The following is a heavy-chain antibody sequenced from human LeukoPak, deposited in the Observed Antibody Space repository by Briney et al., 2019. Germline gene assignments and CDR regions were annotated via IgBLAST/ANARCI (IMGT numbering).Heavy chain of an antibody. V-gene: IGHV3-66*01. Sequence: GGSLRLSCAVSGFTVSSISMYWVRQAPGKGLEWVSLIYSGGSTHYADSVKGRFTISRDDSKNTLCLQMNTLRAEDTAVYYCARGGDSGRYYGDCWGQGTLVTVSS. CDR1: GFTVSSIS. CDR3: ARGGDSGRYYGDC. D-gene: IGHD3-22*01. CDR2: IYSGGST. J-gene: IGHJ4*02.